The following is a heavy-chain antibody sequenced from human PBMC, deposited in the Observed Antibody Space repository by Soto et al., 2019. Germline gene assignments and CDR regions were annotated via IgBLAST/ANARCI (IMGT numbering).Heavy chain of an antibody. D-gene: IGHD6-6*01. J-gene: IGHJ5*02. Sequence: PSETLSLTCTVSGGSISSGVYYWSWIRQHPGKGLEWIGYIYYNGNTYYNPSLKSRITISLDTSKNQFSLKLTSVTAADTAVYYCAGGSSKSWFDPWGQGTLVTVSS. CDR1: GGSISSGVYY. V-gene: IGHV4-31*03. CDR3: AGGSSKSWFDP. CDR2: IYYNGNT.